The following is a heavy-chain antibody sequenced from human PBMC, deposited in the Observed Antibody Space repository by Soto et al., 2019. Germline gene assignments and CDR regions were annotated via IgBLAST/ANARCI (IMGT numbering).Heavy chain of an antibody. CDR3: ARDSQYYYDSSGYQDY. Sequence: ASVKVSCKASGYTFTSYYMHWVRQAPGQGLEWMGIINPSGGSTSYAQKFQGRVTMTRDTSTSTVYMELSSLRSEDTAVYYCARDSQYYYDSSGYQDYWGQGTLVTVSS. V-gene: IGHV1-46*01. CDR2: INPSGGST. D-gene: IGHD3-22*01. J-gene: IGHJ4*02. CDR1: GYTFTSYY.